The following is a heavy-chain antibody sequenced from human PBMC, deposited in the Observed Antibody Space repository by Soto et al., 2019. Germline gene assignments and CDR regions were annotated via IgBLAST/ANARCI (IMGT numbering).Heavy chain of an antibody. CDR1: GYTFIGYY. V-gene: IGHV1-2*04. CDR2: INPNSGGT. J-gene: IGHJ6*02. CDR3: ARVGGGLASLGYYGMDV. D-gene: IGHD3-10*01. Sequence: QVQLVQSGAEVKKTGASVKVSCKASGYTFIGYYIHWVRQAPGQGLEWMGWINPNSGGTNYAQRFQGWGTMTRDRSISTAYMELSRLKSDDTAVYYCARVGGGLASLGYYGMDVWGQGTTVTVSS.